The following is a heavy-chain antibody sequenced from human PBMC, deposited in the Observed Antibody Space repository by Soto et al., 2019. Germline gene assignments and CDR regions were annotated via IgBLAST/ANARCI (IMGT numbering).Heavy chain of an antibody. CDR1: GGTFINCI. Sequence: QVQLVQSGAEVKKPGSSVKISCKASGGTFINCIFSRVRQAPGQGLEWMGGIIPMFGKANYAQKFQDRVTITADESTSTAYMELNSLRSEDTAVYYCVRRGPHWDSIALRRPDVLDVWGQGTMVTVSS. CDR3: VRRGPHWDSIALRRPDVLDV. V-gene: IGHV1-69*01. D-gene: IGHD6-6*01. CDR2: IIPMFGKA. J-gene: IGHJ3*01.